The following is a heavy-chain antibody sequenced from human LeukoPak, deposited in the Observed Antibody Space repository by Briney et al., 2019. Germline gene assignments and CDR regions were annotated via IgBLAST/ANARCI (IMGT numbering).Heavy chain of an antibody. Sequence: GGSLRLSCAASGFTFSPYAMSWVRQAPGKGLEWVSSIGASHTAFYADSVKGRFTISRDNSKNTLYLQMDSLRAEDTAIYYCAKLDSLRGGWLTHFDCWGQGVLVTVSS. J-gene: IGHJ4*02. D-gene: IGHD6-19*01. CDR3: AKLDSLRGGWLTHFDC. CDR2: IGASHTA. V-gene: IGHV3-23*01. CDR1: GFTFSPYA.